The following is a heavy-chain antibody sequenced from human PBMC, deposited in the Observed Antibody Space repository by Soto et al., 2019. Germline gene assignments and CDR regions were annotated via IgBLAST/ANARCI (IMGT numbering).Heavy chain of an antibody. D-gene: IGHD1-26*01. Sequence: EVQLVESGGGLVQPGGSLRLSCAASGFTFSSYDMHWVRQATGKGLEWVSAIGMAGDTYYPGSVKGRFTFSRENAKNSLYLQMNSLRAGDTAVYYCARAGSGSGFDYWGQGTLVTVSS. CDR3: ARAGSGSGFDY. CDR1: GFTFSSYD. J-gene: IGHJ4*02. CDR2: IGMAGDT. V-gene: IGHV3-13*01.